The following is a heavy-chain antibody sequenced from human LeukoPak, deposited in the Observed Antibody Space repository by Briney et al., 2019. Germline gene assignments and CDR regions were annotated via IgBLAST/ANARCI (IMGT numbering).Heavy chain of an antibody. Sequence: GGSLRLSCAASGITFSNIVMGWVRKAPGKGLEWVSVIYSDGSSYNSDSVKGRFTISRDNSKNTLYLQMNSLRAEDTAVYYCAKVPIAAAGDYFDYWGQGTLVTVSS. CDR3: AKVPIAAAGDYFDY. D-gene: IGHD6-13*01. V-gene: IGHV3-23*03. J-gene: IGHJ4*02. CDR2: IYSDGSS. CDR1: GITFSNIV.